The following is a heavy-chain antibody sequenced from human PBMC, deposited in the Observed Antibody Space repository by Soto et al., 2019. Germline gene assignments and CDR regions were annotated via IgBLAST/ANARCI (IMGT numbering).Heavy chain of an antibody. J-gene: IGHJ2*01. CDR1: GFSLSTSGVG. CDR2: IYWDDDK. D-gene: IGHD3-22*01. CDR3: ARPYYDSSGYYYYFDL. Sequence: QITLKESGPTLVKPTQTLTLTCTFSGFSLSTSGVGVGWIRQPPGKALEWLALIYWDDDKRYSPSLKSRLTITQDTSKHQVVLTMTHMDPVDTATYYCARPYYDSSGYYYYFDLWGRGTLVTVSS. V-gene: IGHV2-5*02.